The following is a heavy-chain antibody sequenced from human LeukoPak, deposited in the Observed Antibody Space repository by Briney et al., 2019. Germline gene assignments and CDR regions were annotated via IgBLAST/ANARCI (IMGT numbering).Heavy chain of an antibody. Sequence: PGRSLRLSCTASGFTFGDYAMGWVRQAPGKGLEWVGFIRSKPYGGTTEYAASVKGRFTISRDDSKSIAYLQMNSLKTEDTAVYYCTRDSHPIRYYYGSGSYYGPDYWGQGTLVTVSS. V-gene: IGHV3-49*04. CDR2: IRSKPYGGTT. CDR3: TRDSHPIRYYYGSGSYYGPDY. D-gene: IGHD3-10*01. CDR1: GFTFGDYA. J-gene: IGHJ4*02.